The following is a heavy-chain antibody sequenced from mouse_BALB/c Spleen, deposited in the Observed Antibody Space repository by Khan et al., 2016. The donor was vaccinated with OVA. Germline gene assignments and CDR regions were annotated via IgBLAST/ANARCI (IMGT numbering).Heavy chain of an antibody. J-gene: IGHJ4*01. CDR1: GHTFTKYG. CDR2: INTYTGEP. V-gene: IGHV9-3-1*01. Sequence: QIQLVQSGPELKKPGETVKISCKSSGHTFTKYGMNWVKQAPGKGLKWMGWINTYTGEPTYADDFNGRFAFSLEASASTAYLQINNLKNEDTAKYFCARPPYVSYVMDNWGQGTSVIVSS. CDR3: ARPPYVSYVMDN. D-gene: IGHD1-1*01.